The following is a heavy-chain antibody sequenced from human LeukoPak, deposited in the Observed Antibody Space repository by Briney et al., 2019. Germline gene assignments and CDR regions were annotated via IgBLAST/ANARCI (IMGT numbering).Heavy chain of an antibody. CDR1: GFTFSSYE. CDR3: ARDSSGYYHFDY. Sequence: GGSLRLSCAASGFTFSSYEMNWVRQAPGKGLEWVSYISSSGSTIYYADSVKGRFTISRDNAKNSLYLQMNSLRAEDTAVYYCARDSSGYYHFDYWGQGTLVTVST. CDR2: ISSSGSTI. D-gene: IGHD3-22*01. J-gene: IGHJ4*02. V-gene: IGHV3-48*03.